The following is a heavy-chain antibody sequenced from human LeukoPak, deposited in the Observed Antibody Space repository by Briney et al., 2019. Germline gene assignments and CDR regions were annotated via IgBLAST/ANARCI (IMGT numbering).Heavy chain of an antibody. CDR2: IYYSGST. CDR3: ARDALELRWFDP. D-gene: IGHD1-7*01. CDR1: GGSISSSSYY. Sequence: SETLSLTCTVSGGSISSSSYYWGWIRQPPGKGLEWIGSIYYSGSTYYNPSLKSRVTISVDTSKNQFSLKLSSVTAADTAVYYCARDALELRWFDPWGQGTLVTVSS. V-gene: IGHV4-39*07. J-gene: IGHJ5*02.